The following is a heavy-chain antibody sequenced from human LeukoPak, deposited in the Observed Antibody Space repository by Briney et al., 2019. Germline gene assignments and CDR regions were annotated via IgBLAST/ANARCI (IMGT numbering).Heavy chain of an antibody. CDR3: ARGSFSADAPLVLDYFHH. J-gene: IGHJ1*01. Sequence: ASVKVSCKASGYTFTRYYIHWVRQAPGHGLEWMGWINPHSGGTNYVQKFQGRVTMTRDTSISPAYMELSRLRADDTAVYYCARGSFSADAPLVLDYFHHWGQGNLVSASS. V-gene: IGHV1-2*02. CDR1: GYTFTRYY. D-gene: IGHD5-18*01. CDR2: INPHSGGT.